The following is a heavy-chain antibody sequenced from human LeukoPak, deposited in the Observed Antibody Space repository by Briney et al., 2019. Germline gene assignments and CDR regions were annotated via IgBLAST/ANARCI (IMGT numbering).Heavy chain of an antibody. Sequence: GESLKISCKGSGYSFTSYWIGWVRQLPGKGLEWMGIIYPGDSDTRYSPSFQGQVTISADKSISTAYLQWSSLKASDTAMYYCARDLAELAAAGNYYYYYYYMDVWGKGTTVTVSS. CDR1: GYSFTSYW. J-gene: IGHJ6*03. CDR2: IYPGDSDT. V-gene: IGHV5-51*01. CDR3: ARDLAELAAAGNYYYYYYYMDV. D-gene: IGHD6-13*01.